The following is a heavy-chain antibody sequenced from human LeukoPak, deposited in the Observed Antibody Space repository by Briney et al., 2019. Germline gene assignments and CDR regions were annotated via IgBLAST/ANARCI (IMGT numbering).Heavy chain of an antibody. CDR2: ISGSGGST. CDR3: AESPRSGTHPLDY. J-gene: IGHJ4*02. V-gene: IGHV3-23*01. D-gene: IGHD3-10*01. Sequence: GGSLRLSCAASGFTFSSYAMSWVRQAPGKGLEWVSAISGSGGSTYYADSVKGRFTISRDNSKSTLWLQMNSLRADGTAVYYCAESPRSGTHPLDYWGQGTLVTVSS. CDR1: GFTFSSYA.